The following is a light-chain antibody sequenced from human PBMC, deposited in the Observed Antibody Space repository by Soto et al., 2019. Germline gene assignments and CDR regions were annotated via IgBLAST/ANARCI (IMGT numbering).Light chain of an antibody. CDR1: SSDVASYNL. CDR3: CSYAGSSTFGV. CDR2: EGS. Sequence: QSVLTQPASVSGSPGQSITISCTGTSSDVASYNLVSWYQQHPGKAPKLMIYEGSKRPSGVSNRFSGSKSGNTASLTISGLQAEDEADYYCCSYAGSSTFGVFGGGTKLTVL. V-gene: IGLV2-23*03. J-gene: IGLJ3*02.